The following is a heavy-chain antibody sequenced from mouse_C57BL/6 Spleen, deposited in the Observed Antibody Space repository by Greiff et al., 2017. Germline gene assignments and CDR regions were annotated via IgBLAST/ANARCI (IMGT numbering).Heavy chain of an antibody. D-gene: IGHD1-1*01. CDR3: ARDFITTVVALDY. CDR2: IDPSDSET. V-gene: IGHV1-52*01. CDR1: GYTFTSYW. Sequence: VQLKQPGAELVRPGSSVKLSCKASGYTFTSYWMHWVKQRPIQGLEWIGNIDPSDSETHYNQKFKDKATLTVDKSSSTAYMQLSSLTSEDSAVYYCARDFITTVVALDYWGQGTTLTVSS. J-gene: IGHJ2*01.